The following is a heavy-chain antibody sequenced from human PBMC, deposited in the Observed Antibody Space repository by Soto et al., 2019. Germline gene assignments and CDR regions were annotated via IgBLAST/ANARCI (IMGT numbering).Heavy chain of an antibody. CDR2: IFHRGAT. D-gene: IGHD3-10*01. CDR1: GGSIHHYY. J-gene: IGHJ3*01. Sequence: QVQLQESGPGLVKPSETLSLTCTVSGGSIHHYYWNWIRQSPGKGLEWIAYIFHRGATDYNPSLKSRVTMSVDTSKTQLSLKLSSVTAADTAIDYCARQARESSGTFDVWGQGTLVIVSS. CDR3: ARQARESSGTFDV. V-gene: IGHV4-59*08.